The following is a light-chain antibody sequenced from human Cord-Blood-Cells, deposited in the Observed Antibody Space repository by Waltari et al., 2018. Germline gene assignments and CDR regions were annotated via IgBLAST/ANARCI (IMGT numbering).Light chain of an antibody. CDR3: QQYYSTPLT. J-gene: IGKJ3*01. V-gene: IGKV4-1*01. Sequence: DIVMTQSPDSLAVSLGERATINCKSSKSVLYSANNKNYLAWYQQNPGQPPKLLIYWASTRESGVPDRFSGSGSGTDFTLSISRLQAEDVAVYYCQQYYSTPLTFGHFTKVDIK. CDR1: KSVLYSANNKNY. CDR2: WAS.